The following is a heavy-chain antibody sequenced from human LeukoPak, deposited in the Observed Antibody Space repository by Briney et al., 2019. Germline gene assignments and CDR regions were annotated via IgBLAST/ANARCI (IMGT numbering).Heavy chain of an antibody. CDR1: GFTFSSYS. D-gene: IGHD3-10*01. V-gene: IGHV4-59*01. Sequence: GSLRLSCAASGFTFSSYSMNWVRQAPGKGLEWIGYIYYSGNTNYNPSLKSRVTISVDSSKNQFSLKLRSVTAADTAVYYCARGDYYYGSGSYWGFDYWGPGTLVTVSS. CDR3: ARGDYYYGSGSYWGFDY. CDR2: IYYSGNT. J-gene: IGHJ4*02.